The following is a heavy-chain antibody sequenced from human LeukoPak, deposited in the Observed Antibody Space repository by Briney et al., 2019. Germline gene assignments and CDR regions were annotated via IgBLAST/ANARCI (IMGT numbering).Heavy chain of an antibody. CDR3: AKDPGTVAWFDP. Sequence: PGGSLRLSCEASGFTLTNYAMSWVRQAPGKGLEWVSAISGSFGRTYYADSVKGRFTISRDSSKKTLYLQMNSLRPEDSAVYYCAKDPGTVAWFDPWGQGTLVTVSS. V-gene: IGHV3-23*01. CDR1: GFTLTNYA. J-gene: IGHJ5*02. CDR2: ISGSFGRT. D-gene: IGHD3-10*01.